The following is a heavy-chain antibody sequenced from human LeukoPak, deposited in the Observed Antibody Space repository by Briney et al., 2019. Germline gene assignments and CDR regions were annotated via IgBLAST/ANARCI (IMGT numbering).Heavy chain of an antibody. V-gene: IGHV1-69*06. CDR3: ARRITGILAPIDY. Sequence: ASVKVSCKASGGTFSSYAVSWVRQAPGQGLEWMGGIIPIFGTANYAQKFQGRVTITADKSTSTAYMELSSLRSEDTAVYYCARRITGILAPIDYWGQGTLVTVSS. CDR2: IIPIFGTA. J-gene: IGHJ4*02. D-gene: IGHD1-20*01. CDR1: GGTFSSYA.